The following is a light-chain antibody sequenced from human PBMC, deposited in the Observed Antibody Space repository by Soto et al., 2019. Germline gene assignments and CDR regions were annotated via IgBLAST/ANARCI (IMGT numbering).Light chain of an antibody. CDR3: QQYGSSRT. CDR2: GAS. V-gene: IGKV3-20*01. J-gene: IGKJ1*01. Sequence: EIVLTQSPDTLSLSPGERATLSCRASQSVSTNSLAWYQQKPGQAPRPLIYGASSRATGIPDRFSGSGSGTDFTLTISRLEPEDFAVYYCQQYGSSRTFGQGTKVDIK. CDR1: QSVSTNS.